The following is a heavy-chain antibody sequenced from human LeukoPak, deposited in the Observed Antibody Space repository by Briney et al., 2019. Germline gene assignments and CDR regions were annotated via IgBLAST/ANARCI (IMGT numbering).Heavy chain of an antibody. CDR3: ARDRLDYYGSGSYFEFDY. Sequence: ASVKVSCKASGYTFTGYYMHWVRQAPGQGLEWMGWINPNSGGTNYAQKFQGRVTMTRDTSISTGYMELSRLRSDDTAVYYCARDRLDYYGSGSYFEFDYWGQGTLVTVSS. J-gene: IGHJ4*02. V-gene: IGHV1-2*02. D-gene: IGHD3-10*01. CDR2: INPNSGGT. CDR1: GYTFTGYY.